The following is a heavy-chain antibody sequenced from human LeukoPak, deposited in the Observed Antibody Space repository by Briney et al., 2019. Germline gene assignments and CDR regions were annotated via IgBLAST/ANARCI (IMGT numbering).Heavy chain of an antibody. D-gene: IGHD2-15*01. J-gene: IGHJ4*02. CDR2: ISGSGGNT. V-gene: IGHV3-23*01. CDR3: ANSGLNRFEY. Sequence: PGGSLRLSCAASGFTFSSYAMSWVRQAPGKGLEWVSAISGSGGNTYFADSVKGRFTISRDKNTLYLQMNSLRAEDTAVYYCANSGLNRFEYWGQGALVTVSS. CDR1: GFTFSSYA.